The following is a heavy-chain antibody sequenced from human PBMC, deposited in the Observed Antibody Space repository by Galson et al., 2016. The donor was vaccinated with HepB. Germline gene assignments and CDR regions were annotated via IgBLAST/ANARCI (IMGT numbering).Heavy chain of an antibody. V-gene: IGHV3-53*01. J-gene: IGHJ4*02. CDR3: ARGTTSGWYGSN. D-gene: IGHD6-19*01. Sequence: SLRLSCAASGFTVSSNFMSWVRQAPGKGLEWVSVIYSGGSTHYADSVKGRFTISRDNSKNTLYLQMNSLRAEDTAVYYCARGTTSGWYGSNWGQGTLFTVSS. CDR1: GFTVSSNF. CDR2: IYSGGST.